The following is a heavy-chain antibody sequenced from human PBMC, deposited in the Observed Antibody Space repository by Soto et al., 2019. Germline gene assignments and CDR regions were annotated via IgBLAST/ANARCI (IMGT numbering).Heavy chain of an antibody. CDR3: AKAQNTLDMWTDV. J-gene: IGHJ6*02. D-gene: IGHD3-9*01. CDR1: GFTFSSYA. Sequence: GGSLRLSCAASGFTFSSYAMTWVRQAPGKGLEWVSGISGSGGRTYYADSVKGRFTISRDNSKNTLYLQMNSLRAEDTAVYYCAKAQNTLDMWTDVWGQGTTVTVSS. V-gene: IGHV3-23*01. CDR2: ISGSGGRT.